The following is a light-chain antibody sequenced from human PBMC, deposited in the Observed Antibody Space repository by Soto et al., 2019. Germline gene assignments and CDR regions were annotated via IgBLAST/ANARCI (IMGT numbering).Light chain of an antibody. CDR2: GAS. Sequence: EIVLTQSPGTLSLSPGERATLSCRASQSVSSNYLAWYQQKPGQAPRLLIYGASTRATGIPDRISGSGSGTDFTLTISILEPEDFAVYYCQQYGRSPPLIFGGGTKVEIK. J-gene: IGKJ4*01. V-gene: IGKV3-20*01. CDR1: QSVSSNY. CDR3: QQYGRSPPLI.